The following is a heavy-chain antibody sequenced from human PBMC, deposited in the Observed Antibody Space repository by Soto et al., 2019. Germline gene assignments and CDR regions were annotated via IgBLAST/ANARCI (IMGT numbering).Heavy chain of an antibody. CDR3: ARGIKYGAYSGWVDT. Sequence: QVQLVQSGAEVKKPGASVKVSCKASGYTFTSYDINWVQQATGQGLEYLGWMNPNSGNTAYVQKFQGRVTMTWDTSITTAYMELSSLRSEDTAVYFCARGIKYGAYSGWVDTWGHGTLVTVSS. CDR2: MNPNSGNT. V-gene: IGHV1-8*01. J-gene: IGHJ5*01. D-gene: IGHD4-17*01. CDR1: GYTFTSYD.